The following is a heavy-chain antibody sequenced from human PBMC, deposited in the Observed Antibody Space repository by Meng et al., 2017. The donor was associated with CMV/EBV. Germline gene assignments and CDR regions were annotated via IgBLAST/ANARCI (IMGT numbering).Heavy chain of an antibody. J-gene: IGHJ5*02. CDR1: GFPCSSYA. Sequence: LSCAASGFPCSSYAMSWVRQAPGKGLEWVSVIYSGGSSTYYADSVKGRFTISRDNSKNTLYLQMNSLRAEDTAVYYCAKDRGPFDPWGQGTLVTVSS. CDR3: AKDRGPFDP. D-gene: IGHD1-26*01. CDR2: IYSGGSST. V-gene: IGHV3-23*03.